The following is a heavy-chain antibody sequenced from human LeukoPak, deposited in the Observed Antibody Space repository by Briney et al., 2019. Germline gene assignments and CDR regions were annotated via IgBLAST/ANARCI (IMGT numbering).Heavy chain of an antibody. Sequence: PGGSLRLSCAASGFTFSNYWMTWVRQAPGKGLEWVANIKQDGSEKYYVDSVKGRFTVSRDNAKNSLYLQMNSLRDEDSAVYYCARDYGYYYDSSGRNGNYGMDVWGQGTTVTVSS. J-gene: IGHJ6*02. CDR1: GFTFSNYW. CDR2: IKQDGSEK. CDR3: ARDYGYYYDSSGRNGNYGMDV. D-gene: IGHD3-22*01. V-gene: IGHV3-7*01.